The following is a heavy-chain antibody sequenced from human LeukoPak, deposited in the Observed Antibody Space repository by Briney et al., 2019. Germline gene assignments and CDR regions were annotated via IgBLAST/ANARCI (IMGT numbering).Heavy chain of an antibody. Sequence: ASVKVSCKASGGTFSSYAISWVRQAPGQGLEWMGWINPNSGGTNYAQKFQGRVTMTRDTSISTAYMELSRLRSDDTAMYYCARVTDYGNDAFDIWGQGTMVTVSS. CDR1: GGTFSSYA. V-gene: IGHV1-2*02. CDR3: ARVTDYGNDAFDI. J-gene: IGHJ3*02. CDR2: INPNSGGT. D-gene: IGHD4-17*01.